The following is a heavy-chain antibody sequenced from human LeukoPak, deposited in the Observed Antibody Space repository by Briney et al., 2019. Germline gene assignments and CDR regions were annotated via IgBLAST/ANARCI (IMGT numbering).Heavy chain of an antibody. CDR2: ICQSGST. J-gene: IGHJ6*03. D-gene: IGHD1-1*01. CDR3: ARDTWKDYYYYFMDV. CDR1: GDSISNPYY. V-gene: IGHV4-38-2*02. Sequence: PSETLSLTCTVSGDSISNPYYWGGIRRPPGKGRGGIGSICQSGSTFYTPSLRRRVTISLDTSNNQFSLKLTSVTAADTAVYYCARDTWKDYYYYFMDVWGKGTTVTVSS.